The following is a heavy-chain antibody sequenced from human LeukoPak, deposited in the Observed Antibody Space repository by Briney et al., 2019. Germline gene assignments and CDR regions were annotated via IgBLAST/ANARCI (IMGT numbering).Heavy chain of an antibody. CDR3: ASMGWAAAGDKGGYFDY. J-gene: IGHJ4*02. D-gene: IGHD6-13*01. CDR1: GFTFTRFN. Sequence: GGSLRLSCAASGFTFTRFNMNWVRQAPGKGLELVSSITTSGTYIYYADSVKGRFTISRDNAKNSLYLQMNSLRAEDTAVYYCASMGWAAAGDKGGYFDYWGQGTLVTVSS. V-gene: IGHV3-21*06. CDR2: ITTSGTYI.